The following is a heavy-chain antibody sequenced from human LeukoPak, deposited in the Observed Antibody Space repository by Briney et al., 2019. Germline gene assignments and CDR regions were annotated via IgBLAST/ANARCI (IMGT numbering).Heavy chain of an antibody. J-gene: IGHJ6*02. CDR3: ARGGEGYGDPYYYYGMDV. Sequence: PSQTLSLTCAISGDSVSSNSAAWNWIRRSPSRGLEWLGRTYYRSKWYNDYAVSVKSRITINPDTSKNQFSLRLNSVTPEDTAVYYCARGGEGYGDPYYYYGMDVWGQGTTVTVSS. V-gene: IGHV6-1*01. CDR1: GDSVSSNSAA. D-gene: IGHD4-17*01. CDR2: TYYRSKWYN.